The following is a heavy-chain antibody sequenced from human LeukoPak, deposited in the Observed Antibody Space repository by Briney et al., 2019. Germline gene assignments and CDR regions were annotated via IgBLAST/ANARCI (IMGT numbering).Heavy chain of an antibody. Sequence: SETLSLTCTVSGGSISSYYWSWIRQPPGKGLEWIGYIYYSGSTNYNPSLKSRVTISVDTSKNQFSLKLSSVTAADTAVYYCARDGPNVDIVAKYGMDVWGQGTTVTVSS. CDR3: ARDGPNVDIVAKYGMDV. V-gene: IGHV4-59*01. CDR2: IYYSGST. J-gene: IGHJ6*02. D-gene: IGHD5-12*01. CDR1: GGSISSYY.